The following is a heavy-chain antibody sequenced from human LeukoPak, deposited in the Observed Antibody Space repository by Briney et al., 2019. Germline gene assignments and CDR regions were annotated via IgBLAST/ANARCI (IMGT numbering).Heavy chain of an antibody. V-gene: IGHV4-34*01. CDR2: ISHSGSM. Sequence: SGGSLRLSCAASGFTFSSYAMSWVRQAPGKGLEWIGEISHSGSMHYNPSLKSRLTISGDKSNNRFSLKLTSVTAADTAVYYCARHRIPADPFDSWGQGTLVTVSS. J-gene: IGHJ4*02. CDR3: ARHRIPADPFDS. CDR1: GFTFSSYA. D-gene: IGHD2-2*01.